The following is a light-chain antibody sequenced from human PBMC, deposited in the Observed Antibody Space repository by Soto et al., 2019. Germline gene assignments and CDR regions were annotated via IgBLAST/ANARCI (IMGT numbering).Light chain of an antibody. CDR1: QSVSEY. Sequence: EIVLTQSPATLSLSPGERATLSCRASQSVSEYLVWYQQKPGQPPRLLIYDASNRATGIPARFSGSGSGTDFTLTISSLEPEDFAVYYCQQRTSWPLTFGGGTKVDIK. CDR3: QQRTSWPLT. V-gene: IGKV3-11*01. CDR2: DAS. J-gene: IGKJ4*01.